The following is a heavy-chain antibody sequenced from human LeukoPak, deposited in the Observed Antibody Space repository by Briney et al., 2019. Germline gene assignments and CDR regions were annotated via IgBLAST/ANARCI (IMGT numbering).Heavy chain of an antibody. D-gene: IGHD3-10*01. CDR1: GFTVSSNY. CDR3: ARGQWFGEFDY. J-gene: IGHJ4*02. CDR2: ISSGRTYI. Sequence: GGSLRLSCAASGFTVSSNYMSWGRQAPGKGLEWVSSISSGRTYIYFTDSLKGRFTISRDNAKNSLCLQMNSLRAEDTAVYYCARGQWFGEFDYWGQGTLVTVSS. V-gene: IGHV3-21*06.